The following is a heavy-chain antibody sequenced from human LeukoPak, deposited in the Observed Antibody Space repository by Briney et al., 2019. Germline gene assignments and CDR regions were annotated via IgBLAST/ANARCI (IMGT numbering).Heavy chain of an antibody. D-gene: IGHD1-26*01. CDR1: GFTFSNYA. CDR3: ASRGSYYEFDY. Sequence: PGGSLRLSCAASGFTFSNYAMTWVRRAPGKGLEWVSSISSSSSYIYYADSVKGRFTISRDNAKNSLYLQMNSLRAEDTAVYYCASRGSYYEFDYWGQGTLVTVSS. CDR2: ISSSSSYI. V-gene: IGHV3-21*01. J-gene: IGHJ4*02.